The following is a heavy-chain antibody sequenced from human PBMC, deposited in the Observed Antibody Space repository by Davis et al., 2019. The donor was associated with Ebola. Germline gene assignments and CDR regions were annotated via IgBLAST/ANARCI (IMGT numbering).Heavy chain of an antibody. CDR3: ARLSGLFSSSSGALYFDL. V-gene: IGHV4-39*07. CDR1: GGSISSGTYY. D-gene: IGHD6-6*01. Sequence: SETLSLTCSVSGGSISSGTYYWGWVRQPPGKGLEWIGSIYYNGRTYYSSSLEGRVTILLDTSKNRFSLKLRSVTAADTAVYFCARLSGLFSSSSGALYFDLWGRGTLVSVSS. CDR2: IYYNGRT. J-gene: IGHJ2*01.